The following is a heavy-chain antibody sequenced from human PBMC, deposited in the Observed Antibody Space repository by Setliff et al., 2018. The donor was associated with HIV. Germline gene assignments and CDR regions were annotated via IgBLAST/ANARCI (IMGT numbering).Heavy chain of an antibody. CDR3: ARGPPFAY. CDR2: IAYSGTTMYT. Sequence: PSETLSLTCTVSGGSFIGSSFQSTWIRQTPGKGLEWIADIAYSGTTMYTNYNPSLESRVIVSEDTSGDQFFLKLTSVTAADTAIYYCARGPPFAYWGQGLLVTVAS. CDR1: GGSFIGSSFQ. J-gene: IGHJ4*02. V-gene: IGHV4-39*07.